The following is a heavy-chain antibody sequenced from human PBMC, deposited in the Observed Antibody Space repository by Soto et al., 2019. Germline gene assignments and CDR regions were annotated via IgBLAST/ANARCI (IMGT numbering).Heavy chain of an antibody. CDR2: ISGSGGTT. CDR1: GFTFSSYA. D-gene: IGHD3-10*01. J-gene: IGHJ6*02. V-gene: IGHV3-23*01. Sequence: PGGSLRLSCAASGFTFSSYAMSWVRQAPGKGLEWVSAISGSGGTTDYAAPVKGRFTISRDDSKNTLYLQMNSLKTEDTAVYYCTTGARFGDYMVAWGHGTTVTVSS. CDR3: TTGARFGDYMVA.